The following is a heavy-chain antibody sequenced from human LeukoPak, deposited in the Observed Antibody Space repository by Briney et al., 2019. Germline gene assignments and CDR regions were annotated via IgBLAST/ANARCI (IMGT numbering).Heavy chain of an antibody. V-gene: IGHV3-23*01. J-gene: IGHJ5*02. D-gene: IGHD6-13*01. CDR2: LSDSGGGT. CDR3: AKDRPYITSWYGCSTP. Sequence: PGGSLRLSCAASGFSLSSYGMTWVRQAPGKQLEWVSTLSDSGGGTYYADSVKGRFTISRDNSRNTLYLQMHSLRVEDTVVYYCAKDRPYITSWYGCSTPWDQGTLVTVSS. CDR1: GFSLSSYG.